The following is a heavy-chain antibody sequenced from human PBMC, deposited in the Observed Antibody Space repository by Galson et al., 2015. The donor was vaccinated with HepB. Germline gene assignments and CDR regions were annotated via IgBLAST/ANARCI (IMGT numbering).Heavy chain of an antibody. Sequence: SVKVSCKASGYTFTSYGISWVRQAPGQGLEWMGWISACNGNTNYAQKLQGRVTMTTDTSTSTAYMELRSLRSDDTAVYYCARAHYDLIGLGYCSGGSCYGSIYFDYWGQGTLVTVSS. CDR2: ISACNGNT. V-gene: IGHV1-18*01. CDR1: GYTFTSYG. D-gene: IGHD2-15*01. J-gene: IGHJ4*02. CDR3: ARAHYDLIGLGYCSGGSCYGSIYFDY.